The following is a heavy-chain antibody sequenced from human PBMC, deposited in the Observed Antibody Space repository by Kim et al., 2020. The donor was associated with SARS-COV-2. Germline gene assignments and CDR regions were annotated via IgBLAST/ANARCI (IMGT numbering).Heavy chain of an antibody. CDR2: IYSGGSST. V-gene: IGHV3-23*03. CDR1: GFTFSSYA. CDR3: AKSGDSSGYYPRVYFDY. Sequence: GGSLRLSCAASGFTFSSYAMSWVRQAPGKGLEWVSVIYSGGSSTYYADSVKGRFTISRDNSKNTLYLQMNSLRAEDTAVYYRAKSGDSSGYYPRVYFDYWGQGTLVTVSS. D-gene: IGHD3-22*01. J-gene: IGHJ4*02.